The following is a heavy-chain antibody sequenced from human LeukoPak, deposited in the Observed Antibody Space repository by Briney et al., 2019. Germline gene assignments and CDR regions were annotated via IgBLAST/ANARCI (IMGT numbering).Heavy chain of an antibody. CDR1: GGSISSGDYY. CDR2: IYYSGST. D-gene: IGHD1-26*01. CDR3: ASPRWRMGSLGY. Sequence: SETLSLTCTVSGGSISSGDYYWSWIRQPPGKGLEWIGYIYYSGSTYYNPSLKSRVTISVDTSKNQFSLKLSSVTAADTAVYYCASPRWRMGSLGYWGQGTLVTVSS. V-gene: IGHV4-30-4*08. J-gene: IGHJ4*02.